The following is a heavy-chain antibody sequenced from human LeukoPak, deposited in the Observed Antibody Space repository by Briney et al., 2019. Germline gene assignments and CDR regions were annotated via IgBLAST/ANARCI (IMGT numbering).Heavy chain of an antibody. CDR2: ISGSASTI. D-gene: IGHD3-22*01. V-gene: IGHV3-48*03. J-gene: IGHJ3*02. CDR1: GFTFSSYE. Sequence: TGGSLRLSCAASGFTFSSYEMNWVRQAPGKGLEWVSYISGSASTIYYADSVKGRFTISRDNAKNSLYLQMNSLRAEDTAVYYCARDPYYYDSSVLGRGRGAFDIWGQGTMVTVSS. CDR3: ARDPYYYDSSVLGRGRGAFDI.